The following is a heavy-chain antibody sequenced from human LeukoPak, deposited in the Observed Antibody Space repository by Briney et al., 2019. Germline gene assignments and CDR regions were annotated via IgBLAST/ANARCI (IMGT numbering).Heavy chain of an antibody. CDR1: GYTFTGYY. V-gene: IGHV1-2*06. CDR3: ARVWYYYDSSGYPPAHYFDY. D-gene: IGHD3-22*01. J-gene: IGHJ4*02. CDR2: INPNSGGT. Sequence: GASVKVSCKASGYTFTGYYMHWVRQAPGQGLEWMGQINPNSGGTNYAQKFQGRVTMTRDTSISTAYMELSRLRSDDTAVYYCARVWYYYDSSGYPPAHYFDYWGQGTLVTVSS.